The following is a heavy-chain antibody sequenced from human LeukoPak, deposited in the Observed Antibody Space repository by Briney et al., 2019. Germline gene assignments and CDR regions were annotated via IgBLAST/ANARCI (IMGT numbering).Heavy chain of an antibody. V-gene: IGHV1-18*01. Sequence: ASVKVSCKASGYTFTSYGISWVRQAPGQGLEWMGWISAYNGNTNYAQKLQGRVTMTPDTSTSAAYMELRSLRSDDTAVYYCARRPREVYSSGWYPDYWGQGTLVTVSS. CDR2: ISAYNGNT. CDR1: GYTFTSYG. CDR3: ARRPREVYSSGWYPDY. D-gene: IGHD6-19*01. J-gene: IGHJ4*02.